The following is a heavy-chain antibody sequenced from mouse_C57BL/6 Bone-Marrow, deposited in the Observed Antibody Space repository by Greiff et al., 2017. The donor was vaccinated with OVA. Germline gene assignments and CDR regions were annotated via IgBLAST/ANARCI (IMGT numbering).Heavy chain of an antibody. J-gene: IGHJ2*01. V-gene: IGHV14-4*01. D-gene: IGHD1-1*01. CDR2: IDPENGDT. Sequence: VQLQQSGAELVRPGASVKLSCTASGFNIKDDYMHWVKQRPEQGLEWIGWIDPENGDTEYASKFQGKATITADTSSNTAYLQLSSLTSEDTAVYYCTTPLDGSSYVNYWGQGTTLTVSS. CDR3: TTPLDGSSYVNY. CDR1: GFNIKDDY.